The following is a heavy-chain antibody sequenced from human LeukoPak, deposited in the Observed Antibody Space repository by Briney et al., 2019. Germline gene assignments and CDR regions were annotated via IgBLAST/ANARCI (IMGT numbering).Heavy chain of an antibody. CDR2: MNPNSGNT. D-gene: IGHD1-26*01. CDR3: AREPAYSGSYWDYYGMDV. V-gene: IGHV1-8*01. Sequence: ASVKVSCKASGYTFTSYDINWVRQATGQGLEWMGWMNPNSGNTGYAQKFQGRVTMTRNTSISTAYMELSSLRSEDTAVYYCAREPAYSGSYWDYYGMDVWGQGTTVTVSS. J-gene: IGHJ6*02. CDR1: GYTFTSYD.